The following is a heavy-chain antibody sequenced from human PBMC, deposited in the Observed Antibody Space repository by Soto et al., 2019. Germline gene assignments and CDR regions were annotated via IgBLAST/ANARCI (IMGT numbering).Heavy chain of an antibody. CDR2: INQDGSEQ. Sequence: EEHLVESGGGLVQPGGSLRVSCTASGFIFSSYWMSWVRQAPGKGLEWVANINQDGSEQYYVDSGKGRFNISRDNTGKTLVLQLNSLRVEDTAVYYCAREQYQLRVASSSWTVWGQGTMVTVSS. D-gene: IGHD1-1*01. CDR3: AREQYQLRVASSSWTV. V-gene: IGHV3-7*03. CDR1: GFIFSSYW. J-gene: IGHJ4*02.